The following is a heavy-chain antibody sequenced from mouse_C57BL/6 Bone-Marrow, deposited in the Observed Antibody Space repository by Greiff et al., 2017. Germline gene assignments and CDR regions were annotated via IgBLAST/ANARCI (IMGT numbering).Heavy chain of an antibody. V-gene: IGHV1-4*01. D-gene: IGHD1-1*01. CDR2: INPSSGYT. CDR1: GYTFTSYT. CDR3: ARHYGSSDWYFDV. J-gene: IGHJ1*03. Sequence: VQLQQSGAELARPGASVKMSCKASGYTFTSYTMHWVKQRPGQGLEWIGYINPSSGYTKYNQKFKDKATLTADTSSNTAYMQLSSLTSEDSAVYYCARHYGSSDWYFDVWGTGTTVTVSS.